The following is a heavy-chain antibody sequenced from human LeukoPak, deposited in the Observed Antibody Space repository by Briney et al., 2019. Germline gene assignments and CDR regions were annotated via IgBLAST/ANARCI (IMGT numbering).Heavy chain of an antibody. CDR1: GGTFSSYA. CDR3: ARDVPSDILTGYYDDAYFDY. D-gene: IGHD3-9*01. V-gene: IGHV1-18*01. J-gene: IGHJ4*02. CDR2: ISAYNGNT. Sequence: PLASVKVSCKASGGTFSSYAISWVRQAPGQGLEWMGWISAYNGNTNYAQKLQGRVTMTTDTSTSTAYMELRSLRSDDTAVYYCARDVPSDILTGYYDDAYFDYWGQGTLVTVSS.